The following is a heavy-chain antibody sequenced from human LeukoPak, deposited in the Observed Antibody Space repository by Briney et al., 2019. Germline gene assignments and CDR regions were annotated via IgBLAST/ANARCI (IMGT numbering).Heavy chain of an antibody. CDR1: GFSFSTHT. D-gene: IGHD6-13*01. CDR2: ISSSSSCI. J-gene: IGHJ4*02. Sequence: GGSLRLSCAASGFSFSTHTMNSVRQAPGKGLEWVSPISSSSSCIYYADSVKGRFAISRDNAQNSLYLQMNSLRAEDTALYYCAREITAAGNYFDYWGQGTPVTVSS. CDR3: AREITAAGNYFDY. V-gene: IGHV3-21*01.